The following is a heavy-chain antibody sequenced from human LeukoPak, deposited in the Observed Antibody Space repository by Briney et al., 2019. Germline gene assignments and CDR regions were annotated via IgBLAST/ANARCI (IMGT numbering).Heavy chain of an antibody. CDR2: IKQDGSEK. CDR1: GFTFSSYW. D-gene: IGHD3-22*01. V-gene: IGHV3-7*01. CDR3: AREYGITMIVVAPGAFDI. Sequence: AGGSLRLSCAASGFTFSSYWMSWVRQAPGKGLEWVANIKQDGSEKYYVDSVKGRFTISRDNAKNSLYLQMNSLRAEDTAVYNCAREYGITMIVVAPGAFDIWGQGTMVTVSS. J-gene: IGHJ3*02.